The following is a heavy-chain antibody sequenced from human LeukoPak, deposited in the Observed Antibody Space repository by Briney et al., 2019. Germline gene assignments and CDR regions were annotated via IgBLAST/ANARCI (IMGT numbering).Heavy chain of an antibody. J-gene: IGHJ4*02. CDR2: INPNSGGT. D-gene: IGHD2-2*02. CDR1: GYTFTGYY. V-gene: IGHV1-2*02. Sequence: GASVKVSCKASGYTFTGYYMHWVRQAPGHGLEWMGWINPNSGGTNYAQKFQGRVTMTRDTSISTAYMELSRLRSDDTAVYYCARAPLYLLVPAAIDYWGQGTLVTVSS. CDR3: ARAPLYLLVPAAIDY.